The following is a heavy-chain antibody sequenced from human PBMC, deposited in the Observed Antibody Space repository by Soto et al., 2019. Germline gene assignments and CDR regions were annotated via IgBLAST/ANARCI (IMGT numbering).Heavy chain of an antibody. J-gene: IGHJ6*02. CDR1: GYTFTSYG. CDR3: ARETRDTAMVRTQYYYYGMDV. V-gene: IGHV1-46*01. Sequence: GASVKVSCKASGYTFTSYGISWVRQAPGQGLEWMGIINASGGSTSYAQKFQGRVTMTRDTSTSTVYMELSSLRSEDTAVYYCARETRDTAMVRTQYYYYGMDVWGQGTTVTVSS. CDR2: INASGGST. D-gene: IGHD5-18*01.